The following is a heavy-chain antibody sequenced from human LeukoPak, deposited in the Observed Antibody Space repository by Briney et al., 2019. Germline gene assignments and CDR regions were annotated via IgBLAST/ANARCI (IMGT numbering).Heavy chain of an antibody. CDR1: GLTFSSYA. CDR3: ARSKVAATSGRVYYFDY. J-gene: IGHJ4*02. D-gene: IGHD2-15*01. CDR2: ISYDGSNK. Sequence: GGSLRLSCAASGLTFSSYAMHWVRQAPGKGLEWEAVISYDGSNKYYADSVKGRFTISRDNSKNTLYLQMNSLRAEDTAVYYCARSKVAATSGRVYYFDYWGQGTLVTVSS. V-gene: IGHV3-30*04.